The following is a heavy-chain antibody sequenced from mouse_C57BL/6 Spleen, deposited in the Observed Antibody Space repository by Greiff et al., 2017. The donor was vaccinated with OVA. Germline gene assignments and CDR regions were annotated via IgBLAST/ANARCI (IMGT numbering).Heavy chain of an antibody. CDR2: ISSGGDYI. V-gene: IGHV5-9-1*02. CDR1: GFTFSSYA. Sequence: EVKVEESGAGLVKPGGSLKLSCAASGFTFSSYAMSWVRQTPEKRLEWVAYISSGGDYIYYADTVKGRFTISRDNARNTLYLQMSSLKSEDTAMYYCTRDPYYSNYVDYAMDYWGKGTSVTVSS. D-gene: IGHD2-5*01. CDR3: TRDPYYSNYVDYAMDY. J-gene: IGHJ4*01.